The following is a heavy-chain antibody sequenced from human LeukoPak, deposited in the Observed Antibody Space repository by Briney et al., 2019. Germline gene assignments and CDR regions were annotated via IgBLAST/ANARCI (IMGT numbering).Heavy chain of an antibody. CDR2: INRDGSEK. CDR3: ARDKVTY. V-gene: IGHV3-7*01. Sequence: PGGSLRLSCAASGFTFGNYWMSWVRQAPGKGPEWVAHINRDGSEKYYVDSVKGRFTISRDNAKNSLYLQMNSLKVEDTAVYYCARDKVTYWGPGTLVTVSS. J-gene: IGHJ4*02. CDR1: GFTFGNYW.